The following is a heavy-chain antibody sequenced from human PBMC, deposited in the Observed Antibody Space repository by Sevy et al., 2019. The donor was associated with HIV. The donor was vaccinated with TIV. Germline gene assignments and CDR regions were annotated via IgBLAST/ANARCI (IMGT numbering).Heavy chain of an antibody. J-gene: IGHJ4*02. V-gene: IGHV4-59*01. CDR3: VRGGPNQQQLDYFDY. CDR2: SGNT. D-gene: IGHD6-13*01. Sequence: SETLSLTCTVSGVSISPYYWAWIRQPPGKGLECIGFSGNTNYNPSLKTRVTTSVDTSKNQFSLQLSSVTAADTAIYYCVRGGPNQQQLDYFDYWGQGTLVTVSS. CDR1: GVSISPYY.